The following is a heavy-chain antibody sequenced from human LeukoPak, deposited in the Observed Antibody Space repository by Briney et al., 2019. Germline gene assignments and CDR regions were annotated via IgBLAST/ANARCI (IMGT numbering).Heavy chain of an antibody. CDR3: AKKGYYDGSGYYMYYFDH. D-gene: IGHD3-22*01. J-gene: IGHJ4*02. CDR2: ISGSGGTA. Sequence: GGSLRLPCAASGFTFSSYAMSWVRQAPGKGLEWVSAISGSGGTAYYADSVKGRFTISRDNSKNTLYLQVNSLRAEDTAVYYCAKKGYYDGSGYYMYYFDHWGQGTLVTVSS. V-gene: IGHV3-23*01. CDR1: GFTFSSYA.